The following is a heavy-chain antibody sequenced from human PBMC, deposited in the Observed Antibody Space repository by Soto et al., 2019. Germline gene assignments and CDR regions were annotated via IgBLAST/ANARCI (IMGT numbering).Heavy chain of an antibody. CDR3: ARETITMIYVRGFDI. Sequence: QVQLVESGGGVVQPGRSLRLSCAASGFTFSSYAMHWVRQAPGKGLEWVAVISYDGSNKYYADSVKGRFTISRDNSKNTLYLQMNSLRAEDTAVYYCARETITMIYVRGFDIWGQGTMVTVSS. CDR2: ISYDGSNK. V-gene: IGHV3-30-3*01. D-gene: IGHD3-22*01. CDR1: GFTFSSYA. J-gene: IGHJ3*02.